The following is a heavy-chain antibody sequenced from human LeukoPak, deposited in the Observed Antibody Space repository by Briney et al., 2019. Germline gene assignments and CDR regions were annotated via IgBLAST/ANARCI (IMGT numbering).Heavy chain of an antibody. Sequence: ASVKVSCKVSGYTLTELSMHWVRQAPGKGLEWMGGFDPEDGETIYAQKFQGRVTMTEDTPTDTAYMELSSLRSEDTAVYYCATEGSGWYGGASFDYWGQGTLVTVSS. V-gene: IGHV1-24*01. CDR3: ATEGSGWYGGASFDY. J-gene: IGHJ4*02. D-gene: IGHD6-19*01. CDR1: GYTLTELS. CDR2: FDPEDGET.